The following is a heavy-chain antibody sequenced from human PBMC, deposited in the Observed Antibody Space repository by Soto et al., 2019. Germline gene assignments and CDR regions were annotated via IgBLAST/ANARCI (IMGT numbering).Heavy chain of an antibody. CDR1: GGSVSSGSYY. D-gene: IGHD1-26*01. J-gene: IGHJ3*02. CDR3: AGESSIVGAPTGAFDI. V-gene: IGHV4-61*01. CDR2: IYYSGST. Sequence: SETLSLTCTVSGGSVSSGSYYWSWIRQPPGKGLEWIGYIYYSGSTNYNPSLKSRVTISVDTSKNQFSLKLSSVTAADTAVYYCAGESSIVGAPTGAFDIWGQGTMVTVSS.